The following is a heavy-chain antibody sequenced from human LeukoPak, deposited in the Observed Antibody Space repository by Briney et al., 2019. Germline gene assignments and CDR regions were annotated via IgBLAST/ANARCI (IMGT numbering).Heavy chain of an antibody. V-gene: IGHV4-34*01. Sequence: PSETLSPTCAVYGGSFSGYYWTWIRQPPGKGLEWIGEIKHTGSTNYNPSLKSRVTISVDTSKNQFSLKLSSVTAADTAVYYCARGHFWSGYFRELTHWYFDLWGRGTLVTVSP. J-gene: IGHJ2*01. CDR3: ARGHFWSGYFRELTHWYFDL. CDR1: GGSFSGYY. CDR2: IKHTGST. D-gene: IGHD3-3*02.